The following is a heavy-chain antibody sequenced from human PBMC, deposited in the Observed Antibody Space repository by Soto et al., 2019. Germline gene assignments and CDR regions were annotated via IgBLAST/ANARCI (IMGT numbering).Heavy chain of an antibody. J-gene: IGHJ4*02. CDR2: IKNRIDGATT. CDR1: GFTFSDAW. Sequence: PGGSLRLSCAASGFTFSDAWMNWVRQVPGKGLEWVGRIKNRIDGATTDFAAPVKGRFTISRDNAKNSLYLQMNSLRDEDTAVYYCARPRGYSCVLPDYWGQGTLVTVSS. V-gene: IGHV3-15*07. CDR3: ARPRGYSCVLPDY. D-gene: IGHD5-18*01.